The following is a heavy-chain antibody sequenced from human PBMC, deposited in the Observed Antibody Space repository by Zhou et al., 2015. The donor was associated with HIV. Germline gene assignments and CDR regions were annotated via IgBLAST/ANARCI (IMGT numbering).Heavy chain of an antibody. V-gene: IGHV1-3*01. J-gene: IGHJ4*02. D-gene: IGHD1-14*01. Sequence: QVQLVQSGAEVKKPGASVKVSCKASGYTFTYYAFHWVRQAPGQRLEWMGWVNVADGNTRYSRKFQGRVTFTRDTSASTVYMELTSLRSEDTAVYYCGRDFKSGVVAPGYWGQGTLVTVSS. CDR3: GRDFKSGVVAPGY. CDR1: GYTFTYYA. CDR2: VNVADGNT.